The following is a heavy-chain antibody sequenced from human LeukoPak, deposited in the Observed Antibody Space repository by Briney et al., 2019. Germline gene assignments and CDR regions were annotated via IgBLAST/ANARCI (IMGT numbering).Heavy chain of an antibody. Sequence: PSETLSLTCTVSGGSISSYYWSWIRQPPGKGLEWIGYIYYSGSTNYNPSLKSRGTISVDTSKNQFSLKLSSVTASETAVYYWARKGPVGNWLDPWGQGTLVTVSS. D-gene: IGHD1-26*01. CDR1: GGSISSYY. J-gene: IGHJ5*02. V-gene: IGHV4-59*08. CDR2: IYYSGST. CDR3: ARKGPVGNWLDP.